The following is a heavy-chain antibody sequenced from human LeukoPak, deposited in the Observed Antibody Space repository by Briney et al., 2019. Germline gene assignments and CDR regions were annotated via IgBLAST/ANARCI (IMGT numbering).Heavy chain of an antibody. J-gene: IGHJ4*02. V-gene: IGHV1-2*02. CDR1: GGTFSSYA. D-gene: IGHD3-9*01. Sequence: AASVKASCKASGGTFSSYAISWVRQAPGQGLEWMGWINPKSGGTNEAQKFHDRVTMTRDTSIRTAYMEVSRLRSDDTAVYYCARSPDILTGENFDYWGQGTLVTVSS. CDR2: INPKSGGT. CDR3: ARSPDILTGENFDY.